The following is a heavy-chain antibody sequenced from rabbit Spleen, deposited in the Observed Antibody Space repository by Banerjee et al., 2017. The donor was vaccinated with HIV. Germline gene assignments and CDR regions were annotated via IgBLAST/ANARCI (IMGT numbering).Heavy chain of an antibody. V-gene: IGHV1S47*01. CDR1: GFDFSGTG. J-gene: IGHJ4*01. Sequence: QQQLVESGGGLVKPEGSLKLSCEASGFDFSGTGVSWVRQAPGKGLEWIGYIDLLFGTTYYANWVNGRFTISSHNAQNTLYLQLNSLTAADTATYFCVRGASESGYYSLWGPGTLVTVS. CDR3: VRGASESGYYSL. CDR2: IDLLFGTT. D-gene: IGHD1-1*01.